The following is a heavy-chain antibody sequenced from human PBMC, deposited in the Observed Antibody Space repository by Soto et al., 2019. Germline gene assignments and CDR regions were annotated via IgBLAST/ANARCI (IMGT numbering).Heavy chain of an antibody. CDR3: VGGDHRGY. D-gene: IGHD4-17*01. Sequence: GGSLRLSCAASGFAFNTYTMNWVRQAPGKGLEWVSSIGWSATDMYYAGSVRGRFTISRDNAENSLYLQMNSLRAEDTAVYYCVGGDHRGYWGQGTLVTVSS. CDR2: IGWSATDM. CDR1: GFAFNTYT. V-gene: IGHV3-21*01. J-gene: IGHJ4*02.